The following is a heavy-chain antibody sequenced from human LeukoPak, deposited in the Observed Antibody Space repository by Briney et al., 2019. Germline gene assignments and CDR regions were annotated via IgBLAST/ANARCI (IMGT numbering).Heavy chain of an antibody. CDR2: IYTSGST. J-gene: IGHJ4*02. D-gene: IGHD3-3*01. CDR3: ARHGRGTIFGVGPIDY. CDR1: GGSISSYY. Sequence: ETLSLTCTVSGGSISSYYWSWIRQPAGKGLEWIGRIYTSGSTNYNPSLKSRVTMSVDTSKNQFSLKLSSVTAADTAVYYCARHGRGTIFGVGPIDYWGQGTLVTVSS. V-gene: IGHV4-4*07.